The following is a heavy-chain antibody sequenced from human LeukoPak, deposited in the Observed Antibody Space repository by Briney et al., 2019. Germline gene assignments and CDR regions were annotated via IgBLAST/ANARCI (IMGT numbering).Heavy chain of an antibody. D-gene: IGHD3-3*01. CDR1: GFTFSSYW. Sequence: GGSLRLSCAASGFTFSSYWMSWVRQAPGKGLEWVANIKQDGSEKYYVDSVKGRFTISRDNAKNSLYLQMNSLRAEDTAVYYCARLVNEWLSSPGMDYWGQGTLVTVSS. V-gene: IGHV3-7*01. J-gene: IGHJ4*02. CDR2: IKQDGSEK. CDR3: ARLVNEWLSSPGMDY.